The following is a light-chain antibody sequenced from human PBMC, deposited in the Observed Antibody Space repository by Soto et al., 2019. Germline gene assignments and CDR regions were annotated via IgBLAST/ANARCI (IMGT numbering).Light chain of an antibody. Sequence: DIPVPQSPVSLSASVCDRVTITCRASQSISSYLNWYQQKPGKAPKLLIYAASSLQSGVPSRFSGSGSGTDFTLTISSLQPEDFAAYYCQQSYSTPRTFGQGTKLDIK. V-gene: IGKV1-39*01. CDR3: QQSYSTPRT. CDR1: QSISSY. CDR2: AAS. J-gene: IGKJ1*01.